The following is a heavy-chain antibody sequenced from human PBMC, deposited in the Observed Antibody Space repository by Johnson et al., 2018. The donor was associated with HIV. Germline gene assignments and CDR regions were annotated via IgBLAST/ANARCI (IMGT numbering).Heavy chain of an antibody. CDR2: ISSSGSTI. V-gene: IGHV3-11*04. J-gene: IGHJ3*01. CDR3: AIPYYYDSSAYH. CDR1: GFTFSDYY. D-gene: IGHD3-22*01. Sequence: QVQLVESGGGLVKPGVSLRLSCAASGFTFSDYYMSWIRQAPGKGLEWVSYISSSGSTIYYADSVKGRFTISRDNAKNSLYLQMNSLRAEDMAVYYCAIPYYYDSSAYHWGQGTMVTVSS.